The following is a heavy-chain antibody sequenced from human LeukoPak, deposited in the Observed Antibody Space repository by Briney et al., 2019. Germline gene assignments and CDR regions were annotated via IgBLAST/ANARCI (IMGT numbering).Heavy chain of an antibody. CDR3: ARDPGYYDFWSGTPSFDY. CDR1: GYTFTSYG. Sequence: ASVKVSCKASGYTFTSYGISWVRQAPGQGLEWMGWISAYNGNTNYAQKLQGRVTMTTDTSTSTAYMELRSLRFDDTAVYYCARDPGYYDFWSGTPSFDYWGQGTLVTVSS. CDR2: ISAYNGNT. D-gene: IGHD3-3*01. J-gene: IGHJ4*02. V-gene: IGHV1-18*01.